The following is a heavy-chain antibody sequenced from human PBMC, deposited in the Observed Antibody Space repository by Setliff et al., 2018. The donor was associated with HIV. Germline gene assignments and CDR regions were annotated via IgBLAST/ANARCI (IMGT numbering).Heavy chain of an antibody. CDR1: GYTFTGYY. D-gene: IGHD1-26*01. CDR2: INPHNGGA. V-gene: IGHV1-2*02. J-gene: IGHJ4*02. Sequence: ASVKVSCKASGYTFTGYYMHWVRQAPGQRPEWLGWINPHNGGASYAQRFQGRITMTLDTSTKTAYLDLTGLTSDNTAVYYCATDGSICDIPCRAGVGKVALAGYGDWWGQGTPVTVSS. CDR3: ATDGSICDIPCRAGVGKVALAGYGDW.